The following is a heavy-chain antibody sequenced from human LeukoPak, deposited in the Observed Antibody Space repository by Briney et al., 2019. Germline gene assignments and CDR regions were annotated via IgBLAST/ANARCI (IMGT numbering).Heavy chain of an antibody. CDR3: ARGNQQWLVPRRETFDI. V-gene: IGHV1-69*04. CDR1: GGTFSSYA. D-gene: IGHD6-19*01. J-gene: IGHJ3*02. CDR2: IIPILGIA. Sequence: GASVKVSCKASGGTFSSYAISWVRQAPGQGLEWMGRIIPILGIANYAQKFQGRVTITADKSTSTAYMELSSLRSEDTAVYYCARGNQQWLVPRRETFDIWGQGTMVTVSS.